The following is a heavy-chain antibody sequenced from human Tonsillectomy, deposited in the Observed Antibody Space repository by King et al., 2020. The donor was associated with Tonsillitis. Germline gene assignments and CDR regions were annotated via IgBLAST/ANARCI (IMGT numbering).Heavy chain of an antibody. V-gene: IGHV4-39*01. J-gene: IGHJ3*02. CDR3: ARHTPATTSDAFHI. CDR1: GGSITSNIYY. Sequence: QLQESGPGLVKPSETLSLTCAVSGGSITSNIYYWGWVRQPPGKGLEWIGSSYYGGTTYYNPSLESRVTISVDTSKNQFSLKLSSVTAADTAAYYCARHTPATTSDAFHIWGQGTMVTVSS. CDR2: SYYGGTT. D-gene: IGHD2-15*01.